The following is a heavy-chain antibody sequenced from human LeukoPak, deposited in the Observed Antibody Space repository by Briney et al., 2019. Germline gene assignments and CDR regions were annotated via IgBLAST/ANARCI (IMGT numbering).Heavy chain of an antibody. CDR1: GGTFSSYT. J-gene: IGHJ4*02. Sequence: GASVKVSRKASGGTFSSYTISWVRQAPGQGLEWMGRIIPILGIANYAQKFQGRVTITADKSTSTAYMELSSLRSEDTAVYYCARGLYDSSGYYTTFYYFDYWGQGTLVTVSS. D-gene: IGHD3-22*01. CDR2: IIPILGIA. CDR3: ARGLYDSSGYYTTFYYFDY. V-gene: IGHV1-69*02.